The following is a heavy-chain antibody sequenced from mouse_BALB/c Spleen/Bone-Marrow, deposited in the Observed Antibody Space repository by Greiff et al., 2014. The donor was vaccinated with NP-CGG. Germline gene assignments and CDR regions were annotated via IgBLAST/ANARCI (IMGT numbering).Heavy chain of an antibody. Sequence: VQLKESGPELVKPGASVKISCKASGYSLTGYFMNWVKQSHGKSLEWIGRINPYNGDTFYNQKFKGKATLTVDKSSSTAHMELLSLTSEDSAVYYCGRVSYFTTVGAMDYWGQGTSVTVSS. CDR1: GYSLTGYF. CDR2: INPYNGDT. V-gene: IGHV1-37*01. J-gene: IGHJ4*01. D-gene: IGHD1-1*01. CDR3: GRVSYFTTVGAMDY.